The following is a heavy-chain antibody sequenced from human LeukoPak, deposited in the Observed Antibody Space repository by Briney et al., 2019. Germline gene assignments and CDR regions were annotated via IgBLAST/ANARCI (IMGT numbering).Heavy chain of an antibody. CDR3: ARGVDFWSGYPERWFDP. CDR1: GFTFSSYS. J-gene: IGHJ5*02. D-gene: IGHD3-3*01. CDR2: ISSSSSYI. Sequence: GGSLRLSCAASGFTFSSYSMNWVRQAPGKGLEWVSSISSSSSYIYYADSVKGRFTISRDSAKNSLYLQMNSLRAEDTAVYYCARGVDFWSGYPERWFDPWGQGTLVTVSS. V-gene: IGHV3-21*01.